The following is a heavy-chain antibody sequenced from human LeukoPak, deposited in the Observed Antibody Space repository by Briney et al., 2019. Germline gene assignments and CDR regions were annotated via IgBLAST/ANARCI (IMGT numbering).Heavy chain of an antibody. CDR3: ARSAAALVMIFDY. V-gene: IGHV4-59*01. D-gene: IGHD6-6*01. CDR2: IYYSGST. Sequence: SETLSLTCTVSGGSISSYYWSWIRQPPGKGLQWIGYIYYSGSTNYNPSLKSRVTISVDTSKNQFSLKLSSVTAADTAVYYCARSAAALVMIFDYWGQGTLVTVSS. J-gene: IGHJ4*02. CDR1: GGSISSYY.